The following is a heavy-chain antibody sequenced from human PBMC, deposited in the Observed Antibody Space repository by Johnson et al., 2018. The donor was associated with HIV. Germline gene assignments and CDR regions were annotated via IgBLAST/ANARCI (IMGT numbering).Heavy chain of an antibody. V-gene: IGHV3-66*02. Sequence: VQLVESGGGLVQPGGSLRLSCTASGFTVNSNYMSWVRQAPGKGLEWVSVIYSGGGTYYVDSVKGRFIISRDNSKNTLYLQINSLRGEDTAVYYCAKPYGSGSYDAFDIWGQGTMVTVSS. CDR1: GFTVNSNY. D-gene: IGHD3-10*01. CDR2: IYSGGGT. J-gene: IGHJ3*02. CDR3: AKPYGSGSYDAFDI.